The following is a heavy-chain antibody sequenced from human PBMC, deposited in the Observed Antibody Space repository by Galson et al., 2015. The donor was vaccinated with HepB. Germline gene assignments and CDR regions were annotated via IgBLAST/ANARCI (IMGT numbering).Heavy chain of an antibody. D-gene: IGHD5-18*01. CDR2: ISSSSSYI. Sequence: SLRLSCAASGFTFSSYSMNWVRQAPGKGLEWVSSISSSSSYIYYADSVKGRFTISRDNAKNSLYLQMNSLRAEDTAVYYCARDDTYSYVDFDYWGQGTLVTVSS. J-gene: IGHJ4*02. CDR1: GFTFSSYS. V-gene: IGHV3-21*01. CDR3: ARDDTYSYVDFDY.